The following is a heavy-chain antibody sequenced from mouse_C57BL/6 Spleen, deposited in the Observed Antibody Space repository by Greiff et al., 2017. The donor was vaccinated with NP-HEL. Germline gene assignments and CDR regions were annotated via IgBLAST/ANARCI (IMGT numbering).Heavy chain of an antibody. CDR3: ARGLSNPYAMDY. V-gene: IGHV1-82*01. CDR2: IYPGDGDT. Sequence: QVQLQQSGPELVKPGASVKISCKASGYAFSSSWMNWVKQRPGKGLEWIGRIYPGDGDTNYNGKFKGKATLTADKSSSTAYMQLSSLTSEDSAVYFCARGLSNPYAMDYWGQGTSVTVSS. J-gene: IGHJ4*01. CDR1: GYAFSSSW. D-gene: IGHD2-5*01.